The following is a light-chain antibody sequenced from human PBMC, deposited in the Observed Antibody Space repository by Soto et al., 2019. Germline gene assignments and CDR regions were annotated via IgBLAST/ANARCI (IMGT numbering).Light chain of an antibody. V-gene: IGLV7-46*01. CDR3: WLACSGARV. CDR1: TGGVTSGHY. J-gene: IGLJ2*01. CDR2: DTS. Sequence: QAVVTQEPSLTVSPGGTVTLTCGSSTGGVTSGHYPYWFQQKPGQAPRTLIYDTSNKHSWTPARFSGSLLGGKAALTLSGAEREDEGEYYCWLACSGARVFGGGTKLTVL.